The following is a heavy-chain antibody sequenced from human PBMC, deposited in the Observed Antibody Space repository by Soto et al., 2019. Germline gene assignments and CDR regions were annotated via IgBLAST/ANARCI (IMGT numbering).Heavy chain of an antibody. Sequence: HPGGSLRLSCAASGFTFSSYGMHWVRQAPGKGLEWVAVISYDGSNKYYADSVKGRFTISRDNSKNTLYLQMNSLRAEDTAVYYCAKDSKKWSSPGGMDVWGQGTTVTVSS. J-gene: IGHJ6*02. V-gene: IGHV3-30*18. CDR1: GFTFSSYG. CDR3: AKDSKKWSSPGGMDV. D-gene: IGHD2-15*01. CDR2: ISYDGSNK.